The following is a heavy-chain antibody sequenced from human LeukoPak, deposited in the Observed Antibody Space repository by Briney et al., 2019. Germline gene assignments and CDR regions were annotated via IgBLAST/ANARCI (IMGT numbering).Heavy chain of an antibody. CDR3: ARGGSYLSAFDI. Sequence: GGSLRLSCAASGFTVSSNYMSWVRQAPGKGLEGVSIIYSGGSTFYADSVKGRFTISRDNSKNTLYLQMNSLRAEDTAVYYCARGGSYLSAFDIRGQGTMVTVSS. J-gene: IGHJ3*02. V-gene: IGHV3-53*01. CDR2: IYSGGST. CDR1: GFTVSSNY. D-gene: IGHD1-26*01.